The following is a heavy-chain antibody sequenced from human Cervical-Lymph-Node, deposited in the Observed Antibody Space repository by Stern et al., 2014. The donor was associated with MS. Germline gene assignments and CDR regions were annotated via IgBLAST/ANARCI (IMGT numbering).Heavy chain of an antibody. V-gene: IGHV5-51*01. CDR1: GYYFANYW. Sequence: EVQLLESGAEVKKPGESLEISCKGSGYYFANYWIGWVRQMPGKGLEWMGIGYPADSDTRSNPSFQGQVTMSADKSINTAYLQWTSLKASDTAIYYCARKRVYSSSASDDAFDVWGQGTLVTVSS. CDR2: GYPADSDT. D-gene: IGHD6-6*01. J-gene: IGHJ3*01. CDR3: ARKRVYSSSASDDAFDV.